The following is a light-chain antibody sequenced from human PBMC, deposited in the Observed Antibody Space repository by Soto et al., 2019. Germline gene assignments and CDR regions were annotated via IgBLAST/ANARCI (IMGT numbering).Light chain of an antibody. CDR1: QSVSSSY. Sequence: DIALTQSPGTLSLSPGERATLSCRASQSVSSSYLAWYQHKPGQAPRLLIYGASNRATGIPDRFSGSGSGTDFTLTINRLEPEDFAVYFCQQYGASPRFGQGTRLEIK. CDR3: QQYGASPR. J-gene: IGKJ5*01. CDR2: GAS. V-gene: IGKV3-20*01.